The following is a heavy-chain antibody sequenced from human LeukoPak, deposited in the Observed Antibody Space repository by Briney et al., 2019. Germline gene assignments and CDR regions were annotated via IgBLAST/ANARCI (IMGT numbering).Heavy chain of an antibody. Sequence: ASVKVSCKASGYTFTSYDINWVRQATGQGLEWMGWMNPNSGNTGYAQKFQGRVTMTRNTSISTVYMELSSLRSEDTAVYYCARGVRSKYSSSSGGYYYYYYMDVWGKGTTVTVSS. CDR2: MNPNSGNT. CDR3: ARGVRSKYSSSSGGYYYYYYMDV. D-gene: IGHD6-6*01. J-gene: IGHJ6*03. V-gene: IGHV1-8*01. CDR1: GYTFTSYD.